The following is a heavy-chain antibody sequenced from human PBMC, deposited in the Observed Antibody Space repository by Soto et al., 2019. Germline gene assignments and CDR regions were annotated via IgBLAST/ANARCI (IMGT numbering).Heavy chain of an antibody. CDR1: GGSISSGGYY. V-gene: IGHV4-31*03. CDR2: IYYSGST. CDR3: ATRALYCSSTSCYEGWFDP. Sequence: HVQLQESGPGLVKPSQTLSLTGTVSGGSISSGGYYWSWIRQHPGKGLEWIGYIYYSGSTYYNPSLKSRVTISVDTSKNQFSLKLSSVTAADTAVYYCATRALYCSSTSCYEGWFDPWGQGTLVTVSS. J-gene: IGHJ5*02. D-gene: IGHD2-2*01.